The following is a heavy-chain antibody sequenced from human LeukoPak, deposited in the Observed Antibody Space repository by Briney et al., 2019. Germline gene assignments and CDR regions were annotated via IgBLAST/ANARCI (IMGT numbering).Heavy chain of an antibody. V-gene: IGHV4-59*01. D-gene: IGHD1-26*01. Sequence: SEPLSLTCNVSGGPISNYYWGWLRQSPGKGLEWIASVYYSGSTDYDPPLKSRVTISLDKSKNHFSLSLTSVTAADTAVYYCAREWRGAFFDYWGQGTPVTVSS. CDR1: GGPISNYY. CDR3: AREWRGAFFDY. CDR2: VYYSGST. J-gene: IGHJ4*02.